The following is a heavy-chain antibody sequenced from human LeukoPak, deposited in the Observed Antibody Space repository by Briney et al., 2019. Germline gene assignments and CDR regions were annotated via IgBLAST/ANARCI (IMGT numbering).Heavy chain of an antibody. J-gene: IGHJ6*03. CDR1: GGSISGYY. D-gene: IGHD3-3*01. CDR2: INHSGST. V-gene: IGHV4-34*01. CDR3: ARDVADFWSGYYMGYYYYMDV. Sequence: SETLSLTCTVSGGSISGYYWSWIRQPPGKGLEWIGEINHSGSTNYNPSLKSRVTISVDTSKNQFSLKLSSVTAADTAVYYCARDVADFWSGYYMGYYYYMDVWGKGTTVTVSS.